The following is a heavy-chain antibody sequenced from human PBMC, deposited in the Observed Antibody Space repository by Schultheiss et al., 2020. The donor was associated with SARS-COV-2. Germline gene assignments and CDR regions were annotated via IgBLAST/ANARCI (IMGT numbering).Heavy chain of an antibody. D-gene: IGHD3-10*01. CDR1: GFTFSSYA. J-gene: IGHJ6*02. Sequence: GESLKISCAASGFTFSSYAMSWVRQAPGKGLEWVSYISSSSSTIYYADSVKGRFTISRDNAKNSLYLQMNSLRAEDTAVYYCARDKEELVYYGMDVWGQGTTVTVSS. V-gene: IGHV3-48*04. CDR3: ARDKEELVYYGMDV. CDR2: ISSSSSTI.